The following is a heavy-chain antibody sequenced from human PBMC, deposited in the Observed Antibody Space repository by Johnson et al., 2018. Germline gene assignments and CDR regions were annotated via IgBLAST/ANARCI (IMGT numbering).Heavy chain of an antibody. CDR1: GFTFSSYG. CDR2: IWYDGSNK. CDR3: AGGHCSGWYGEGYYYGRDV. J-gene: IGHJ6*02. Sequence: VQLVQSGGGVVQPGRSLRLSCAASGFTFSSYGMHWVRQAPGKGLEWVAVIWYDGSNKYYADSVQGRLTIPRDNSKNPLYLQMNSLRAEDTAGYYCAGGHCSGWYGEGYYYGRDVWGQGTTVTVSS. V-gene: IGHV3-33*01. D-gene: IGHD6-19*01.